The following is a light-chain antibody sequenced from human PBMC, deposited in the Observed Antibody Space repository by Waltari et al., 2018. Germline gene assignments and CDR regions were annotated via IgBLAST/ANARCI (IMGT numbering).Light chain of an antibody. CDR1: SGSIASNY. J-gene: IGLJ3*02. Sequence: NFMLTQPHSVSESPGKTVTISCTRSSGSIASNYVQWYQQRPGSSPTTVIYEDNQRPSGVPDRFSGSIHSSSNSAALPISGLKTEDEADYYGQSYDSSNQVWVFGVGTKLTVL. CDR3: QSYDSSNQVWV. CDR2: EDN. V-gene: IGLV6-57*01.